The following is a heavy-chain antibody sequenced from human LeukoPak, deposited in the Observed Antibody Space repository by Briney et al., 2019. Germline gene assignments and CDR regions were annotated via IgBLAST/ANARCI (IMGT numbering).Heavy chain of an antibody. J-gene: IGHJ6*04. CDR3: AELGITMIGGV. D-gene: IGHD3-10*02. Sequence: PGGSLRLSCAASGFTFSNYDMHWVRQAPGKGLEWVAFIRNDGTNKYYADSVKGRFTISRDNSENTLYLQMNSLRAEDTAVYYCAELGITMIGGVWGKGTTVTISS. CDR1: GFTFSNYD. V-gene: IGHV3-30*02. CDR2: IRNDGTNK.